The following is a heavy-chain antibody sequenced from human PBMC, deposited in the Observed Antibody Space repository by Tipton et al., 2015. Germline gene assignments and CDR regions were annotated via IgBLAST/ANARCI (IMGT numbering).Heavy chain of an antibody. CDR3: ARGVPGPGTNWFDS. D-gene: IGHD2-2*01. Sequence: TLSLTCTVSGGSISSSLHYWGWIRQPPGKGLEWIGSIYNSGTTYYNASLKSRVTISVDRSKNEVSLKLTSVTAADTALYYCARGVPGPGTNWFDSWGQGTLVTVSS. V-gene: IGHV4-39*01. CDR1: GGSISSSLHY. J-gene: IGHJ5*01. CDR2: IYNSGTT.